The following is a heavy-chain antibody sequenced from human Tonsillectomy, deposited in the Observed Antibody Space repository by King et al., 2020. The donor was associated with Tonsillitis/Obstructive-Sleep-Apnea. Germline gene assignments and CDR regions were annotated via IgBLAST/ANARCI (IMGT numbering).Heavy chain of an antibody. CDR2: ISSSSSTI. J-gene: IGHJ4*02. D-gene: IGHD5-24*01. Sequence: QLVQSGGGLVQPGGSLRLSCAASGFVFSAYDMNWVRQAPGKGLEWVSYISSSSSTIHYADSAKGRFTISRDNAKNSLYLQMSSLRAEDSSTYYCVRDAGMATTDFDYCGQGTLVTVAS. V-gene: IGHV3-48*01. CDR3: VRDAGMATTDFDY. CDR1: GFVFSAYD.